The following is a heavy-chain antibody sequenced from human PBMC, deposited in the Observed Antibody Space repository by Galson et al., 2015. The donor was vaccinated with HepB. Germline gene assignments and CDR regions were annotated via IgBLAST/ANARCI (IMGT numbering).Heavy chain of an antibody. J-gene: IGHJ4*02. CDR2: ISASSGKT. Sequence: SVKVSCKASGYSFTTNGISWVRRAPGQGLEWMGWISASSGKTNYAQKYQNRVTLTRDTATSTVHMELRSLRSDDTAVYYCARDHRWYFDYWGQGSLVTVSS. V-gene: IGHV1-18*04. CDR3: ARDHRWYFDY. D-gene: IGHD2-15*01. CDR1: GYSFTTNG.